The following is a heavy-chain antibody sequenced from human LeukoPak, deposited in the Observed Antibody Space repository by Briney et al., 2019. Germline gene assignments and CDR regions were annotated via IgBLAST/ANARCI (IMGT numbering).Heavy chain of an antibody. J-gene: IGHJ4*02. CDR3: ARLGAPGGGSYYFDY. V-gene: IGHV4-59*01. CDR1: GGSISIYY. CDR2: IYCSGST. D-gene: IGHD2-15*01. Sequence: PSETLSLTCTVSGGSISIYYWSWIRQPPGKGLEWIGYIYCSGSTNYNPSLKSRVTISVDTSKNQFSLKLSSVTAADTAVYYCARLGAPGGGSYYFDYWGQGTLVTVSS.